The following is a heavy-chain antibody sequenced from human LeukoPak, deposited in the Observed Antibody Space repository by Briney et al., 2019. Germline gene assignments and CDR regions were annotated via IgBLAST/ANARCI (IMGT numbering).Heavy chain of an antibody. V-gene: IGHV3-74*01. CDR2: ITSDGSST. J-gene: IGHJ6*03. Sequence: GGSLRLSCAASGFTFSSYWMHWVRQAPGEGLVWVARITSDGSSTSHADSVKGRFTISRDNAKNSLYLQMNSLRAEDTAVYYCARGEARHYYYYYMDVWGKGTTVTVSS. CDR1: GFTFSSYW. D-gene: IGHD6-6*01. CDR3: ARGEARHYYYYYMDV.